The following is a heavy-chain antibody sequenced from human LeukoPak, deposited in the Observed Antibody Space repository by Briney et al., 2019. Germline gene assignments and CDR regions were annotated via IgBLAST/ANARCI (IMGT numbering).Heavy chain of an antibody. Sequence: ASVKVSCKASGYTFRSYALTWVRQAPGQGHEWMGWVSPYTGHTEYAQTFQGRVTMTADTSTTTSYLELRSLRSDDTAMYFCARESDYGGNYYYLDSWGQGTLVTVSS. CDR1: GYTFRSYA. CDR2: VSPYTGHT. CDR3: ARESDYGGNYYYLDS. D-gene: IGHD4-23*01. J-gene: IGHJ4*02. V-gene: IGHV1-18*04.